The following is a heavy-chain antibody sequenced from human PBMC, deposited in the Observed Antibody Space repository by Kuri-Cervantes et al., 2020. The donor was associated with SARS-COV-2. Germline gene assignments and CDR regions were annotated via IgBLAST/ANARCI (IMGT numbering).Heavy chain of an antibody. CDR2: IYHSGST. CDR3: ARDRRDSSGWANWFDP. CDR1: GGSISSGGYS. Sequence: SETLSLTCAVSGGSISSGGYSWSWIRQPPGKGLEWIGYIYHSGSTYYNPSLKSRVTISVDRSKNQFSLKLSSVTAADTAVYYCARDRRDSSGWANWFDPWGQGTLVTVSS. V-gene: IGHV4-30-2*01. D-gene: IGHD6-19*01. J-gene: IGHJ5*02.